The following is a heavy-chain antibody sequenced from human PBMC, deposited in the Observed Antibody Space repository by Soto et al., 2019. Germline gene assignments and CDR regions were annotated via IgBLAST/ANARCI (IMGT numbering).Heavy chain of an antibody. CDR2: IKQDGSEK. CDR1: GFTFSSYW. D-gene: IGHD2-15*01. Sequence: GGSLRLSCAASGFTFSSYWMSWVRQAPGKGLEWVANIKQDGSEKYYVDSVKGRFTISRDNAKNSLYLQMNSLRAEDTAVYYCARELGREIVVVVAAVPYFDYWGQGTLVTVSS. J-gene: IGHJ4*02. V-gene: IGHV3-7*01. CDR3: ARELGREIVVVVAAVPYFDY.